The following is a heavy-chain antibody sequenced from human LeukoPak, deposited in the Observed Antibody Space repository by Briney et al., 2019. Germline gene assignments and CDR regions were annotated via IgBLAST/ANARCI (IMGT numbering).Heavy chain of an antibody. V-gene: IGHV3-74*01. J-gene: IGHJ6*02. CDR2: IDSDGSIT. CDR3: ARDAVDTANAV. D-gene: IGHD5-18*01. Sequence: GGSLRLSCAASGFTFTTYWMHWVRQAPGKGLVWVSHIDSDGSITSYADSVKGRFTISRDNAKNTLYLQMNSLRAEDTAVYYCARDAVDTANAVWGQGTTVTVSS. CDR1: GFTFTTYW.